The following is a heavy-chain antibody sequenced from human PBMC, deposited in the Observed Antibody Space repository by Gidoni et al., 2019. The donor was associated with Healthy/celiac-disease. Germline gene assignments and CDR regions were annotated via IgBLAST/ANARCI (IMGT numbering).Heavy chain of an antibody. CDR3: ARAVENFAGDV. D-gene: IGHD3-9*01. CDR2: ISSSGSTI. J-gene: IGHJ6*02. CDR1: GFTFSDYY. V-gene: IGHV3-11*01. Sequence: QVQLVESGGGLVKPGGSLRLSCPAYGFTFSDYYMSWIRQAPGKGLEWVSYISSSGSTIYYADSVKGRFTISRDNAKNSRYLQMNSRRAEETAVYYCARAVENFAGDVWGQGTTVTVSS.